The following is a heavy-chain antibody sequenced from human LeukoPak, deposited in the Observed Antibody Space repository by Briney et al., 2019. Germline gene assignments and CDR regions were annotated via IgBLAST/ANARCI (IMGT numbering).Heavy chain of an antibody. J-gene: IGHJ4*02. D-gene: IGHD3-9*01. CDR3: ARATTYDILTGYFDY. Sequence: GGSLRLSCAASGFAFISSEMNWVRQVPGKGLEWVSHINSGGTTMYNADAVKGRFTISRDNAKNSLYLQMNSLRAEDTAVYYCARATTYDILTGYFDYWGQGTLVTVSS. CDR2: INSGGTTM. CDR1: GFAFISSE. V-gene: IGHV3-48*03.